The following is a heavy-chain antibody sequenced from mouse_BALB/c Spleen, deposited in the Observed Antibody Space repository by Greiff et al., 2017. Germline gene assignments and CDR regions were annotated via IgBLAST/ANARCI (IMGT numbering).Heavy chain of an antibody. CDR2: IDPANGNT. V-gene: IGHV14-3*02. D-gene: IGHD3-1*01. CDR3: ARGFRDAMDY. J-gene: IGHJ4*01. Sequence: EVKLMESGAELVKPGASVKLSCTASGFNIKDTYMHWVKQRPEQGLEWIGRIDPANGNTKYDPKFQGKATITADTSSNTAYLQLSSLTSEDTAVYYCARGFRDAMDYWGQGTAVTVSS. CDR1: GFNIKDTY.